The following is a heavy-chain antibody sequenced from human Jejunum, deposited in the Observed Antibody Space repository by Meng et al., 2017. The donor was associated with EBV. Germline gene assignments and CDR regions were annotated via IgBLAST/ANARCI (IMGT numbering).Heavy chain of an antibody. CDR2: IWHGGNT. V-gene: IGHV4-4*02. J-gene: IGHJ4*02. CDR3: ARGNAYNVPSFDY. Sequence: QGQLQGPGPGLGRPSGTLSPTCAGSGAPTPGTNWWSWVRQPPGKGLEWIAEIWHGGNTNYNPALKSRVTISVDKSNNQFSLKLASVTAADTAVYFCARGNAYNVPSFDYWGQGTLVTVSS. D-gene: IGHD5-24*01. CDR1: GAPTPGTNW.